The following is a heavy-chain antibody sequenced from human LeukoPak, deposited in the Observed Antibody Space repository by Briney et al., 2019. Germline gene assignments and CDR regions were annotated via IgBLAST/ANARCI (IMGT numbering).Heavy chain of an antibody. Sequence: TGGSLRLSCAASGFTFSSYAMHWVRQAPGKGLEWVAVVSYDGSNKYYADSVKGRFTISRDNAKNSLYLQMNSLRAEDTAVYYCARGRTYGAYFDYWGQGTLVTVSS. CDR1: GFTFSSYA. CDR3: ARGRTYGAYFDY. CDR2: VSYDGSNK. J-gene: IGHJ4*02. D-gene: IGHD4-17*01. V-gene: IGHV3-30-3*01.